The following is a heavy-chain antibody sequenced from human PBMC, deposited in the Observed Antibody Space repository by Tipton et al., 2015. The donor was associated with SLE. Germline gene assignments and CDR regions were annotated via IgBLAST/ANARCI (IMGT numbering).Heavy chain of an antibody. J-gene: IGHJ4*02. CDR3: ARGKRHYDVLTGYYSKPHYFDF. CDR2: VYKN. V-gene: IGHV4-59*01. CDR1: GVSISNYY. D-gene: IGHD3-9*01. Sequence: TLSLTCYVTGVSISNYYWTWIRQSPGKGLEWIGSVYKNYNPSLESRVTISVDTSRNLFSLNLSSVTAADTAVYYCARGKRHYDVLTGYYSKPHYFDFWGQGTVVAVSP.